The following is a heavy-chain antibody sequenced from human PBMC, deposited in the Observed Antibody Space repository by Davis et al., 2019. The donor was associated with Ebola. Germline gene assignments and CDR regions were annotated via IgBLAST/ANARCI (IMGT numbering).Heavy chain of an antibody. Sequence: AASVKVSCKASGYTFTGYAMNWVRQAPGQGLEWMGWINTNTGNPTYAQGFTGRFVFSLDTSVSTAYLQISSLKAEDTAVYYCAIDLAIVVVTSDAFDIWGQGTMVTVSS. J-gene: IGHJ3*02. D-gene: IGHD2-21*02. CDR3: AIDLAIVVVTSDAFDI. V-gene: IGHV7-4-1*02. CDR2: INTNTGNP. CDR1: GYTFTGYA.